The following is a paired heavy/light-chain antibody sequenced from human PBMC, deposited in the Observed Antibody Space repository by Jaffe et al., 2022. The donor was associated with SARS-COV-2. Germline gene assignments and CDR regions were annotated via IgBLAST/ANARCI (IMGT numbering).Light chain of an antibody. CDR2: AAS. CDR3: QQSYSTPMYT. Sequence: DIQMTQSPSSLSASVGDRITITCRASQSISSYLNWYQQKPGKAPKLLISAASILQSGVPSRFSGRGSGTDFTLTISSLQPEDFATYYCQQSYSTPMYTFGQGTKLEIK. V-gene: IGKV1-39*01. CDR1: QSISSY. J-gene: IGKJ2*01.
Heavy chain of an antibody. V-gene: IGHV1-46*01. Sequence: QVQLVQSGAEVKKPGASVMVSCKASGYTFTSYYIHWVRQAPGQGLEWMGTINPSGDSSTTYAQKFQGRVTISRDTSTSTVYMALSSLSFEDAAVYYCARSFWSGYYLDYWGLGTLVTVSS. J-gene: IGHJ4*02. CDR3: ARSFWSGYYLDY. D-gene: IGHD3-3*01. CDR2: INPSGDSST. CDR1: GYTFTSYY.